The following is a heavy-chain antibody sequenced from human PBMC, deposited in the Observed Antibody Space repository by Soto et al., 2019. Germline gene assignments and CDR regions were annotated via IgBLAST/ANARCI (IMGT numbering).Heavy chain of an antibody. J-gene: IGHJ4*02. CDR1: GFTFSSCE. CDR3: ARAEYCSSTSCYWYFDY. V-gene: IGHV3-48*03. Sequence: GGSLRLSCAASGFTFSSCEMNWVRQAPGKGLEWVSYISSSGSTIYYADSVKGRFTISRDNAKNSLYLQMNSLRAEDTAVYYCARAEYCSSTSCYWYFDYWGQGTLVTVSS. D-gene: IGHD2-2*01. CDR2: ISSSGSTI.